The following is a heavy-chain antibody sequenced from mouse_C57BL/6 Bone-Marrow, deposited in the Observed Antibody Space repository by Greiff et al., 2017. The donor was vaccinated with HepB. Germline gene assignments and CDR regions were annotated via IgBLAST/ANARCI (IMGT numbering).Heavy chain of an antibody. CDR2: ISSGGSYT. V-gene: IGHV5-6*01. D-gene: IGHD1-1*01. J-gene: IGHJ3*01. CDR1: GFPFSSYG. CDR3: ARQHYGSSLFAY. Sequence: EVKLVDSGGDLVKPGGSLKLSCAASGFPFSSYGMSWVRQTPDKRLEWVATISSGGSYTYYPDSVKGRFTIYRDNAKNTLYLQVSSLKSEDTAMYYCARQHYGSSLFAYWGQGTLVTVSA.